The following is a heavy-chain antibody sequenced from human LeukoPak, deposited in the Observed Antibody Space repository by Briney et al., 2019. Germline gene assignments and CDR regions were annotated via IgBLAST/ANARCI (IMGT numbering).Heavy chain of an antibody. D-gene: IGHD2-2*01. CDR2: IYTSGST. Sequence: PSETLSLTCTVSGGSISSYYWSWIRQPAGKGLEWIGRIYTSGSTNYNPSLKSRVTMSLDTSKNQFSLKLRSLTAADTAVYYCARGGVSAAIPNDWFDPWGQETLVTVSS. J-gene: IGHJ5*02. CDR1: GGSISSYY. CDR3: ARGGVSAAIPNDWFDP. V-gene: IGHV4-4*07.